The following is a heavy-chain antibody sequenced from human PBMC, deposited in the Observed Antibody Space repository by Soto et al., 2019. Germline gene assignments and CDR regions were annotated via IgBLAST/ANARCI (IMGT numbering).Heavy chain of an antibody. V-gene: IGHV1-69*01. CDR2: IIPKFGTT. J-gene: IGHJ3*01. CDR3: ARDRRGYSSGNMVYGASDL. CDR1: EDTFNNYA. D-gene: IGHD5-12*01. Sequence: QVQLVQSGPEVKDPGSSVKVSCKASEDTFNNYALTWVRQAPGQGLEWMGGIIPKFGTTNYAPKLQGRVTMTADDSTSTLYLQLSSLTLEDTAVYWCARDRRGYSSGNMVYGASDLWGQGTVVLVSS.